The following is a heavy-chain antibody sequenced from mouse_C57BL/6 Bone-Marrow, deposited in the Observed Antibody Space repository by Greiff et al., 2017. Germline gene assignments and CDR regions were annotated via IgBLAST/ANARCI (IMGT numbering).Heavy chain of an antibody. CDR3: AREEPFLPPMDY. CDR2: INPNNGGT. CDR1: GYTFTDYY. V-gene: IGHV1-26*01. Sequence: VQLQQSGPELVKPGASVKISCKASGYTFTDYYMNWVKQSHGKSLAWIGDINPNNGGTSYNQQFKSKATLTVDKPSSTAYMQLSSLTSEDSAVYYCAREEPFLPPMDYWGQGTSVTVSS. J-gene: IGHJ4*01. D-gene: IGHD2-1*01.